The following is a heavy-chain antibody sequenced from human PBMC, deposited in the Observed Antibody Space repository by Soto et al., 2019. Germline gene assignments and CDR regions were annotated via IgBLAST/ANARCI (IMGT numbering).Heavy chain of an antibody. CDR1: GGTFSSYT. CDR2: IIPILGIA. J-gene: IGHJ2*01. Sequence: QVQLVQSGAEVKKPGSSVKVSCKASGGTFSSYTISWVRQAPGQGLEWMGRIIPILGIANYAQKFQGRVTITADKSTSTAYMELSSLISEDTAVYYCARAGDIVVVPAAPNWYFDLWGRGTLVTVSS. V-gene: IGHV1-69*02. CDR3: ARAGDIVVVPAAPNWYFDL. D-gene: IGHD2-2*01.